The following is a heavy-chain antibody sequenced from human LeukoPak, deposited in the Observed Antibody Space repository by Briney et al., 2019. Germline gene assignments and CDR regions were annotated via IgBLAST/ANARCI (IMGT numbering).Heavy chain of an antibody. CDR1: GYTFTGYY. J-gene: IGHJ4*02. CDR3: ASFGIVDYVFGY. V-gene: IGHV1-2*02. D-gene: IGHD4/OR15-4a*01. Sequence: ASVKVSCKASGYTFTGYYMHWVRPAPGQGPGWMGWINPNSGGTNYAQKFQGRVTMTRDTSISTAYMELSRLRSDDTAVYYCASFGIVDYVFGYWGQGTLVTVSS. CDR2: INPNSGGT.